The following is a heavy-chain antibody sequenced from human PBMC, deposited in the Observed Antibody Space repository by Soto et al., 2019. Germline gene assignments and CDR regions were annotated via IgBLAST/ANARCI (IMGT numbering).Heavy chain of an antibody. J-gene: IGHJ3*02. CDR1: GGTFSSYT. CDR2: IIPILGIA. V-gene: IGHV1-69*02. Sequence: GASVKVSCKASGGTFSSYTIIWVRQAPGQGLEWMGRIIPILGIANYTQKFQGRVTITADKSTSTAYMELSSLRSEDTAVYYCARAYNWNDVGDDAFDIWGQGTMVTVSS. CDR3: ARAYNWNDVGDDAFDI. D-gene: IGHD1-20*01.